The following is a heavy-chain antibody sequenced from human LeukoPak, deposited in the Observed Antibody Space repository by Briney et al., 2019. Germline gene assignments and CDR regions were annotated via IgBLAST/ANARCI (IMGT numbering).Heavy chain of an antibody. CDR2: ISAYNGNT. CDR3: AREQGGYSGSADY. D-gene: IGHD5-12*01. CDR1: GYTFSSYG. V-gene: IGHV1-18*01. J-gene: IGHJ4*02. Sequence: SVKVSCKASGYTFSSYGISWVRQAPGQGLEWMGWISAYNGNTNYAQEFQGRVTMTTDTSTTTAYMELRSLRSDDTAVYYCAREQGGYSGSADYWGQGTLVTVSS.